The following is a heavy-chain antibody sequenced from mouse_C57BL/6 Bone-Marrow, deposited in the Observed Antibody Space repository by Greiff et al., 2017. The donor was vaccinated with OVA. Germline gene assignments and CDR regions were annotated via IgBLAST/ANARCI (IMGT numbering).Heavy chain of an antibody. CDR1: GFSLTSYG. D-gene: IGHD3-3*01. CDR3: ARRSCCHYYAMDY. J-gene: IGHJ4*01. Sequence: VQLQESGPGLVQPSQSLSITCTVSGFSLTSYGVHWVRQSPGKGLEWLGVIWRGGSTDYNAAFISRLSISKDNSKSQVFFKMNSLQADDKAIYYCARRSCCHYYAMDYWGQGTSVTVAS. CDR2: IWRGGST. V-gene: IGHV2-2*01.